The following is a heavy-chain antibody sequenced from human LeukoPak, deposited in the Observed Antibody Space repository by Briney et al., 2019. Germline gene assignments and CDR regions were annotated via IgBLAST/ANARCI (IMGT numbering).Heavy chain of an antibody. CDR1: GFTFSSYG. CDR2: IRYDGSNK. J-gene: IGHJ5*02. V-gene: IGHV3-30*02. Sequence: PGGSLRLSCAASGFTFSSYGMHWVRQAPGKGLEWVAFIRYDGSNKYYADSVKGRFTISRDNSKNTLYLQMNSLRAEDTAVYYCAKSPTTIAAAWWFDPWGQGTLVTVSS. CDR3: AKSPTTIAAAWWFDP. D-gene: IGHD6-13*01.